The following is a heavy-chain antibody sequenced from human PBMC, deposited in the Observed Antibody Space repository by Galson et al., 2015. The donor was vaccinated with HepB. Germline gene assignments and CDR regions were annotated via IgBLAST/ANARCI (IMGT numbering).Heavy chain of an antibody. Sequence: SLRLSCAASGFTFSSYGMHWVRQAPGKGLEWVAVISYDGSNKYYADSVKGRFTISRDNSKNTLYLQMNSLRAEDTAVYYCAQDVAYSDSSLDASDYWGQGTLVTVSS. CDR3: AQDVAYSDSSLDASDY. J-gene: IGHJ4*02. D-gene: IGHD3-22*01. V-gene: IGHV3-30*18. CDR2: ISYDGSNK. CDR1: GFTFSSYG.